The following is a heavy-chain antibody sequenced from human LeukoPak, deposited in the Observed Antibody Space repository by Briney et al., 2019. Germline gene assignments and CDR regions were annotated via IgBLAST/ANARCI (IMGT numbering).Heavy chain of an antibody. Sequence: PGESLKISCVASGFTFSDHWMTWVRQAPQKGLEWVAKIKDDGSEQWIADSVKGRFAISRDNARNSVFLHLNRLRLDDTAVYYCARDPLFQSSGYRPFDIWGRGTRVSVSS. CDR2: IKDDGSEQ. D-gene: IGHD3-22*01. J-gene: IGHJ4*02. CDR1: GFTFSDHW. V-gene: IGHV3-7*01. CDR3: ARDPLFQSSGYRPFDI.